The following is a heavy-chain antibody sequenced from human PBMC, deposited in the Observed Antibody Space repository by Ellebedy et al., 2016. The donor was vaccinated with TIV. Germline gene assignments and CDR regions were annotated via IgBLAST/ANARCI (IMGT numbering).Heavy chain of an antibody. Sequence: AASVKVSCKASGYTFTGYFIHWVRQAPGQGLEWMGWFNPNSGGTTYARKFQGRVTMTRDTSISTAYMELSRLRSDDTAVYYCARVSGRGSRHLDPWGQGTLVTVSA. CDR3: ARVSGRGSRHLDP. D-gene: IGHD3-16*01. CDR1: GYTFTGYF. V-gene: IGHV1-2*02. J-gene: IGHJ5*02. CDR2: FNPNSGGT.